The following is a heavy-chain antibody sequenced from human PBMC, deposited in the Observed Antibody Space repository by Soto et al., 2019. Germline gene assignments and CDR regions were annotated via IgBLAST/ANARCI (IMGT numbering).Heavy chain of an antibody. D-gene: IGHD5-18*01. Sequence: PSETLSLTCTVSGGSISSSSYYWGWIRQPPGKGLEWIGSIYYSGSTYYNPSLKSRVTISVDTSKNQFPLKLSSVTAADTAVYYCARSIQLWFGIDYWGQGTLVTVSS. CDR3: ARSIQLWFGIDY. V-gene: IGHV4-39*01. J-gene: IGHJ4*02. CDR1: GGSISSSSYY. CDR2: IYYSGST.